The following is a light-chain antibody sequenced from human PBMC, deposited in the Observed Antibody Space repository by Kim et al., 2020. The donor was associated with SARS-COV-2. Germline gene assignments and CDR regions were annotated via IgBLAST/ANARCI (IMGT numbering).Light chain of an antibody. CDR1: TGAVTSNNY. J-gene: IGLJ3*02. Sequence: QAVVTQEPSLTVSPGGTVTLTCASSTGAVTSNNYPSWIQQKPGQAPKTLIFSTTSRHSWTPARFSGSLLGGKTALTLSGVQPEDEAEYYCLLYYGGARVFGGGTQLTVL. V-gene: IGLV7-43*01. CDR2: STT. CDR3: LLYYGGARV.